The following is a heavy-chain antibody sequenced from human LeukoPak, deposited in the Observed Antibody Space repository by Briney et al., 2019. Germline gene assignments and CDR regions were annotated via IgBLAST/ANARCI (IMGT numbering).Heavy chain of an antibody. J-gene: IGHJ4*02. Sequence: GGSLRLSCSASGFTFDDYAVSWFRQAPGKGLEWVGFIRSKAFGGTPEYSASVRGRFTMSRDDSQSIAYLQMNSLKTEDTAVYYCPRNTVTVHFEYWSQGTLVTVSS. CDR1: GFTFDDYA. CDR3: PRNTVTVHFEY. CDR2: IRSKAFGGTP. D-gene: IGHD4-17*01. V-gene: IGHV3-49*03.